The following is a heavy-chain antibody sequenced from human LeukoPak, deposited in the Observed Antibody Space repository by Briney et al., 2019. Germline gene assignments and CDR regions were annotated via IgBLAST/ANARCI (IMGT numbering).Heavy chain of an antibody. V-gene: IGHV4-34*01. Sequence: SETLSLTCAVYGGSFSGYYWSWIRQPPGKGLEWIGEINHSGSTNYNPSLKSRVTISVDTSKNQFSLKLSSVTAADTAVYYCARDFGGIGLRYFDWFDPWGQGTLVTVSS. CDR3: ARDFGGIGLRYFDWFDP. J-gene: IGHJ5*02. D-gene: IGHD3-9*01. CDR2: INHSGST. CDR1: GGSFSGYY.